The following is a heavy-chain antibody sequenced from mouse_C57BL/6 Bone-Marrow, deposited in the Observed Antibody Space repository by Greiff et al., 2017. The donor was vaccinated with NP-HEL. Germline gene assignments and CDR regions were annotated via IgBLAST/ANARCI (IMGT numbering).Heavy chain of an antibody. J-gene: IGHJ2*01. CDR1: GYTFTSYW. Sequence: VQLQQPGAELVKPGASVKLSCKASGYTFTSYWMHWVKQRPGQGLEWIGMIHPNSGSTNYNEKFKSKATLTVDKSSSTAYMQLSSLTSEDSAVYYCARFDGYYDYFDYWGQGTTLTVSS. CDR3: ARFDGYYDYFDY. D-gene: IGHD2-3*01. V-gene: IGHV1-64*01. CDR2: IHPNSGST.